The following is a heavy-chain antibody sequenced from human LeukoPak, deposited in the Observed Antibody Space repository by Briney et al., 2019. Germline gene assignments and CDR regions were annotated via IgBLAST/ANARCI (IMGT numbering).Heavy chain of an antibody. CDR2: ITDSGSSA. Sequence: PGGSLRLSCTASGFTFSSFAMSWVRQAPGMGLESVSAITDSGSSAYYADSVKGRFTISRDNSKNTLYLQMNSLRAEDTAVYYCAKDLHYSTERVVTATGVDYWGQGTLVTVSS. J-gene: IGHJ4*02. CDR3: AKDLHYSTERVVTATGVDY. CDR1: GFTFSSFA. V-gene: IGHV3-23*01. D-gene: IGHD2-21*02.